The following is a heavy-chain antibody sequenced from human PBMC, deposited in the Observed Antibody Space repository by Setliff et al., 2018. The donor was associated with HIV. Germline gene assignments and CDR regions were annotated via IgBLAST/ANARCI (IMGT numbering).Heavy chain of an antibody. D-gene: IGHD6-6*01. V-gene: IGHV3-23*01. CDR3: AKDPEYSSSYY. Sequence: PGGSLRLSCAASGFTFSSFAMSWVRQAPGKGLEWVSGISGSGGSTYYADSVKGRFTISRDNSENTLYLQMNSLRAEDTAVYYCAKDPEYSSSYYWGQGTLVTVSS. CDR1: GFTFSSFA. J-gene: IGHJ4*02. CDR2: ISGSGGST.